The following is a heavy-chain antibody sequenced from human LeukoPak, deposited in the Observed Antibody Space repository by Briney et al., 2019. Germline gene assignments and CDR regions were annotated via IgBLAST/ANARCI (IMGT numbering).Heavy chain of an antibody. CDR2: INIDGSGT. Sequence: GGSLRLSCAASGFTFSSYWMHWVRQAPGKGLVWVSRINIDGSGTSYADSVKGRFTISRDNANNTLYLQMNSLRAEDTAVYYCAKVRPGYYYMDVWGKGTTVTVSS. CDR1: GFTFSSYW. CDR3: AKVRPGYYYMDV. J-gene: IGHJ6*03. D-gene: IGHD7-27*01. V-gene: IGHV3-74*01.